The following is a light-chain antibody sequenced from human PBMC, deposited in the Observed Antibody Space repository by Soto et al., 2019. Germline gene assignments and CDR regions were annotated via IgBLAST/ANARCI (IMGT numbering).Light chain of an antibody. CDR2: GAS. Sequence: EIVMTQSPVTLSVSPGERATLSCRASQSVSSNLAWFQQKPGQAPRLLIYGASTRALGTQAKFSGSGSGTEFTLTIGGLQSEEFAVYYCQQYNNWPRTFGQGTKVEIK. CDR1: QSVSSN. CDR3: QQYNNWPRT. J-gene: IGKJ1*01. V-gene: IGKV3-15*01.